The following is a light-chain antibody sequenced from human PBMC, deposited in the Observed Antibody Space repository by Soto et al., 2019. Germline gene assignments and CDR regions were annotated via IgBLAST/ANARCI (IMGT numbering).Light chain of an antibody. CDR2: DVI. V-gene: IGLV2-14*01. CDR1: SSDVGGYNY. J-gene: IGLJ1*01. Sequence: QSALTQPASVSGSPGQSITISCTGTSSDVGGYNYVSWYQQHPGKAPKLMIYDVINRPSGVSNRFSGSKSGNTASLTISGLQAEDDADYYCSSYTSSSPYVFGTGTKLTVL. CDR3: SSYTSSSPYV.